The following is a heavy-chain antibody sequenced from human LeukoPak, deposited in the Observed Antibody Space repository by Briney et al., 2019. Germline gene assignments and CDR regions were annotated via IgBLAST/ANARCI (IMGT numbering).Heavy chain of an antibody. CDR1: GFSFDSYS. CDR3: ARETRAEIDY. D-gene: IGHD5-24*01. Sequence: GGSLRLSCAASGFSFDSYSIIWVRQAPGKGLEWVSSISSSGSYIYYADSVKGRFTISRDNAKNSVYLQMNSLRAEDTALYYCARETRAEIDYWGQGALVTVSS. J-gene: IGHJ4*02. CDR2: ISSSGSYI. V-gene: IGHV3-21*01.